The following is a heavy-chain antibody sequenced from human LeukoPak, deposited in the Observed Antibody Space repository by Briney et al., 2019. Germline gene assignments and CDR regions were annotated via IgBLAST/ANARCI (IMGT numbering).Heavy chain of an antibody. V-gene: IGHV3-21*01. D-gene: IGHD3-22*01. J-gene: IGHJ4*02. Sequence: GGSLRLSCAASGFTFSSYSMNWVRQAPGKGLEWVSSISSSSSYIYYADSVKGRFTISRDNAKNSLYLQMNSLRAEDTAVYYCARSPRGYSFYFDYWGQGTLVTVSS. CDR2: ISSSSSYI. CDR3: ARSPRGYSFYFDY. CDR1: GFTFSSYS.